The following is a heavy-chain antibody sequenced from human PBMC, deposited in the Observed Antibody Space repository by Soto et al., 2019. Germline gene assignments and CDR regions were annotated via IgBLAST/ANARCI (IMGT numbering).Heavy chain of an antibody. V-gene: IGHV3-21*01. CDR3: ARDFRAYEYSGYDNRFDY. CDR2: ISSSSSYI. J-gene: IGHJ4*02. CDR1: GFTFSSYS. Sequence: GGSLRLSCAASGFTFSSYSMNWVRQAPGKGLEWVSSISSSSSYIYYADSVKGRFTISRDNAKNSLYLQMNSLRAEDTAVYYCARDFRAYEYSGYDNRFDYWGQGTLVTVSS. D-gene: IGHD5-12*01.